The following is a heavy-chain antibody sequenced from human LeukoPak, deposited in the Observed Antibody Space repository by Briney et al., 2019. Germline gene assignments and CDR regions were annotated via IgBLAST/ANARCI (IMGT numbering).Heavy chain of an antibody. J-gene: IGHJ6*02. CDR3: AKRQYQPHYGLDV. D-gene: IGHD2-2*01. V-gene: IGHV3-43*02. Sequence: GGSLRQSCLGTGFTYDDYGMHWVRQARGKGLAWVSLISGYGVRTYYADSVKGRFTLSRDNSKNSLYLQMNSQRSEDTALYYCAKRQYQPHYGLDVWGQGTTVTVSS. CDR2: ISGYGVRT. CDR1: GFTYDDYG.